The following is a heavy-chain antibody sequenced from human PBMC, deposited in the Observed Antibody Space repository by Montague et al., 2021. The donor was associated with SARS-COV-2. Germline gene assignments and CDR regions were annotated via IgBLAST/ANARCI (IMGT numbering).Heavy chain of an antibody. Sequence: SETLSLTCAVYGGSFSGYYWSWIRQPPGKGLEWIGEINHSGSTNYNPSLKSRVTISVDTSKNQFSLKLSSVTAADTAVYYCARGRSYSSWYGVNCFDPWGQGTLVTVSS. CDR1: GGSFSGYY. J-gene: IGHJ5*02. CDR3: ARGRSYSSWYGVNCFDP. CDR2: INHSGST. V-gene: IGHV4-34*01. D-gene: IGHD6-13*01.